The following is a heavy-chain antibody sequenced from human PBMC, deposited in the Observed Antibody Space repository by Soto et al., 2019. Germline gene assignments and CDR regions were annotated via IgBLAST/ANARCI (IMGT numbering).Heavy chain of an antibody. V-gene: IGHV3-23*01. CDR2: TSAGSTYI. J-gene: IGHJ4*02. D-gene: IGHD1-1*01. Sequence: EVQLLESGGGLVQPGGSLRLSCAASGFTFISYAMGWVRQAPAKGLEWVSATSAGSTYIYYADSVNGRFTISRDNSKNTLYLQMNSLRDEDTAVYYCGKGQLLRVGPDYWCQGSLVTVSS. CDR3: GKGQLLRVGPDY. CDR1: GFTFISYA.